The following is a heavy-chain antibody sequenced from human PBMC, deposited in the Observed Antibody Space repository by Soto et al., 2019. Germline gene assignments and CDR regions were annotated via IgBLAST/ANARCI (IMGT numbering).Heavy chain of an antibody. Sequence: PSETLSLTCAVYGGSFRGYSWSRIRQPPGKRLEWVGELTHSGRTNYNPYPKTRVTISVDTSKNHFSLTLSSVTAGVTSLYYCASANLRYCSGGSCALDYWGQGTLVTVSS. V-gene: IGHV4-34*01. J-gene: IGHJ4*02. CDR1: GGSFRGYS. CDR3: ASANLRYCSGGSCALDY. D-gene: IGHD2-15*01. CDR2: LTHSGRT.